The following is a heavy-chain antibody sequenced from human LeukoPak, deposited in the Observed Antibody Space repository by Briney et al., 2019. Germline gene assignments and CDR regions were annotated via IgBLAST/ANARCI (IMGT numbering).Heavy chain of an antibody. CDR1: GGSISSYY. J-gene: IGHJ4*02. V-gene: IGHV4-4*07. D-gene: IGHD3-22*01. CDR3: ARERGAYYDSSGYFDY. Sequence: SETLSLTCTVSGGSISSYYWSWIRQPAGKGLEWIGRIYTSGSTNYNPSLKSRVTISVDTFKNQFSLKLSSVTAADTAVYYCARERGAYYDSSGYFDYWGQGTLVTVSS. CDR2: IYTSGST.